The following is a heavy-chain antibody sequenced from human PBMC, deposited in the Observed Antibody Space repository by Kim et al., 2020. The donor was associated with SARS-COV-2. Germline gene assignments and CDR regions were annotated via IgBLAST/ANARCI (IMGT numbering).Heavy chain of an antibody. CDR2: ISYDGSNK. V-gene: IGHV3-33*05. D-gene: IGHD3-10*01. CDR3: ARDLMVRGVISWFDA. CDR1: GFTFSSYG. J-gene: IGHJ5*02. Sequence: GGSLRLSCAASGFTFSSYGMHWVRQAPGKGLEWVAVISYDGSNKYYADSVKGRFTISRDNSKNTLYLQMNSLRAEDTAVYYCARDLMVRGVISWFDAWGQGTLVTVSS.